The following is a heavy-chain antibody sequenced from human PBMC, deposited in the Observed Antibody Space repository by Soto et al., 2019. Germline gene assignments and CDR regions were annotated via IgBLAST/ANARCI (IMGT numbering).Heavy chain of an antibody. V-gene: IGHV4-4*02. CDR3: ARAYSDGYCTNGVCYTANGMDV. Sequence: SETLSLTCAVSGGSISSSNWWSWVRQPPGKGLEWIGEIYHSGSTNYNPSLKSRVTISVDKSKNQFSLKLSSVTAADTAVYYCARAYSDGYCTNGVCYTANGMDVWGQGTTVTVSS. CDR2: IYHSGST. J-gene: IGHJ6*02. D-gene: IGHD2-8*01. CDR1: GGSISSSNW.